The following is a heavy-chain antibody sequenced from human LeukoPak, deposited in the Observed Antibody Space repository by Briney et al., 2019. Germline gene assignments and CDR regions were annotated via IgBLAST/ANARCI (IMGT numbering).Heavy chain of an antibody. V-gene: IGHV4-59*12. D-gene: IGHD4-17*01. Sequence: PSETLSLTSTVSGDSISSYYWSWIRQSPGKGLEWIGSIYYTGSTNYNPSLKSRVTISVDTSKNQFSLKLSSVTAADTAVYYCARIATVTTYYYYYMDVWGKGTTVTVSS. CDR3: ARIATVTTYYYYYMDV. CDR2: IYYTGST. J-gene: IGHJ6*03. CDR1: GDSISSYY.